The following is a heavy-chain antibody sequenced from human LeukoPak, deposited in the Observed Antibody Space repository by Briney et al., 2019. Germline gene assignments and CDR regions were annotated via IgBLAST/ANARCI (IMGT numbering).Heavy chain of an antibody. V-gene: IGHV3-23*01. CDR1: GFTFSNYP. J-gene: IGHJ4*02. D-gene: IGHD3-9*01. Sequence: GGSLRLSCVASGFTFSNYPMSWVRQAPGNGLELVSAINERGDITKYADSVKGRLTISRDNSKNTLYLQMNSLRAEDTAVYYCARGDYISPGRVLDYGGGGPRVTVPS. CDR3: ARGDYISPGRVLDY. CDR2: INERGDIT.